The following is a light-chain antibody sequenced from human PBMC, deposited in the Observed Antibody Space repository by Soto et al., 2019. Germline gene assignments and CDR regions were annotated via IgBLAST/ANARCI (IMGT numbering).Light chain of an antibody. J-gene: IGLJ1*01. CDR2: EVS. Sequence: QSVLTQPPSASGSPGQSVTISCTGTSSDVGGYNYVSWYQQHPGKAPKLMIYEVSKRPSGVPDRFSASKSGNTASLTVSGLQAEDEADYYCSSYAGSNTVYVFGTGTKVTVL. CDR3: SSYAGSNTVYV. CDR1: SSDVGGYNY. V-gene: IGLV2-8*01.